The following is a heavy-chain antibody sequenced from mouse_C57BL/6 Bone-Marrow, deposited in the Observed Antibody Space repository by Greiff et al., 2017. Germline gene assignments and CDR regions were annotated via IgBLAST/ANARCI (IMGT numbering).Heavy chain of an antibody. J-gene: IGHJ2*01. CDR1: GYTFTSYW. CDR2: IYPTGGRT. V-gene: IGHV1-55*01. Sequence: QVQLQQPGAELVKPGASVKMSCKASGYTFTSYWITWVKQRPGQGLEWIGDIYPTGGRTNYNEKFKSKAILTVDTSSNTAYMQISSLTSEDSAVFYCARSGPLGRSFDYWGQGTTLTVSS. D-gene: IGHD4-1*01. CDR3: ARSGPLGRSFDY.